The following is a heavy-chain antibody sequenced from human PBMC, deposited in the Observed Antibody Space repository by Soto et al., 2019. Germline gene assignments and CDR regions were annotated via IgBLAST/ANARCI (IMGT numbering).Heavy chain of an antibody. V-gene: IGHV1-69*13. CDR1: GGTFSSYA. Sequence: SVKVSCKASGGTFSSYAISWVRQAPGQGLEWMGGIIPIFGTANYAQKFQGRVTITADESTSTAYMELSSLRSEDTAVYYCARINLYDILPGSRGPPYYSGMDVWGQGTKVTVSS. CDR3: ARINLYDILPGSRGPPYYSGMDV. CDR2: IIPIFGTA. D-gene: IGHD3-9*01. J-gene: IGHJ6*02.